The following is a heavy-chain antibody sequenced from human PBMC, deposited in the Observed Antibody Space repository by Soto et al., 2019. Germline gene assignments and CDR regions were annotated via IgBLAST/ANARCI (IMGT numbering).Heavy chain of an antibody. CDR3: ARGVRDCSGGSCEGWFDP. CDR2: IWYDGSNK. V-gene: IGHV3-33*01. Sequence: HPGGSLRLSCAASGFTFSSYGMHWVRQAPGKGLEWVAVIWYDGSNKYYADSVKGRFTISRDNSKNTLYLQMNSLRAEDTAVYYCARGVRDCSGGSCEGWFDPWGQGTLVTVSS. CDR1: GFTFSSYG. D-gene: IGHD2-15*01. J-gene: IGHJ5*02.